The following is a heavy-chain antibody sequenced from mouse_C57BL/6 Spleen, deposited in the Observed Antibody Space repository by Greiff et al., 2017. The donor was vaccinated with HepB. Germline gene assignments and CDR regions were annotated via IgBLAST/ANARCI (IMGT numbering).Heavy chain of an antibody. D-gene: IGHD3-3*01. J-gene: IGHJ1*03. V-gene: IGHV10-1*01. CDR3: VGGGTLWYFDV. Sequence: EVKLVESGGGLVQPKGSLKLSCAASGFSFNTYAMNWVRQAPGKGLEWVARIRSKSNNYATYYADSVKDRFTISRDDSESMLYLQMNNLKTEDTAMYYCVGGGTLWYFDVWGTGTTVTVSS. CDR1: GFSFNTYA. CDR2: IRSKSNNYAT.